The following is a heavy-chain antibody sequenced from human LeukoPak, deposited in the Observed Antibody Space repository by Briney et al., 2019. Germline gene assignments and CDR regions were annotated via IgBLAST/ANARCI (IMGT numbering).Heavy chain of an antibody. J-gene: IGHJ3*02. CDR3: ARCATSITIFGVVTPDAFDI. V-gene: IGHV4-59*12. CDR1: GGSISSYY. D-gene: IGHD3-3*01. CDR2: IYYSGST. Sequence: SETLSLTCTVSGGSISSYYWSWIRQPPGKGLEWIGYIYYSGSTNYNPSLKSRVTISVDRSKNQFSLKLSSVTAADTAVYYCARCATSITIFGVVTPDAFDIWGQGTMVTVSS.